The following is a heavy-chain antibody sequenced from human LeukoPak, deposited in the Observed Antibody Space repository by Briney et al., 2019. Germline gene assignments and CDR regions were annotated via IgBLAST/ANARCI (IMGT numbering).Heavy chain of an antibody. J-gene: IGHJ3*02. CDR3: ARRHDFWSGSIGADAFDI. CDR2: IYTSGST. Sequence: SQTLSLTCTVSGGSISSGSYYWSWIRQPAGKGLEWIGRIYTSGSTNYNPSLKSRVTISVDTSKNQFSLKLSSVTAADTAVYYCARRHDFWSGSIGADAFDIWGQGTMVTVSS. V-gene: IGHV4-61*02. CDR1: GGSISSGSYY. D-gene: IGHD3-3*01.